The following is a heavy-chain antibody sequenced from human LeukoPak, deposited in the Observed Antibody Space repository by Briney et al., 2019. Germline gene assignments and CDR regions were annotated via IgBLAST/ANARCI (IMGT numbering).Heavy chain of an antibody. CDR3: AKDRRLPWDYFDS. CDR1: GFTFSSYA. V-gene: IGHV3-23*01. D-gene: IGHD5-12*01. Sequence: GGSLRLSCAASGFTFSSYAMSWFRQAPGRGLEWVSAIDGSGGSTYYADSVKGRFTISRDNSKNTLYLQMNSLRPEGTAIYYCAKDRRLPWDYFDSWGQGTLVTVSS. CDR2: IDGSGGST. J-gene: IGHJ4*02.